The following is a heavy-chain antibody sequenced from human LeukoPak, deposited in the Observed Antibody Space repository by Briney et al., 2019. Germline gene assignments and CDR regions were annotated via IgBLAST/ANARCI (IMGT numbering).Heavy chain of an antibody. V-gene: IGHV3-23*01. CDR3: AKSSDYGGKGPFDY. D-gene: IGHD4-23*01. CDR1: GFTFSSYA. CDR2: ISGSGGST. J-gene: IGHJ4*02. Sequence: GGSLRLSCAASGFTFSSYAMSWVRQAPGRGLEWVSAISGSGGSTYYADSVKGRFTISRDNSKNTLYLQMNSLRAEDTAVYYCAKSSDYGGKGPFDYWGQGTLVTVSS.